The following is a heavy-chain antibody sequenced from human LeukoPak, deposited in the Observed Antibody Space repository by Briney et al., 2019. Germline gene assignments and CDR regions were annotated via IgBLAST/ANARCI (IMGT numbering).Heavy chain of an antibody. V-gene: IGHV4-59*01. CDR1: GGSISSYY. Sequence: SETLSLTCTVSGGSISSYYWSWIRQPPGKGLEWIGYIYYSGSTNYNPSLKSRVTVSVDTSKNQFSLKLSSVTAADTAVYYCARVFRPTGYYSNPRSGSFDFWGHGTLVTVSS. J-gene: IGHJ4*01. CDR3: ARVFRPTGYYSNPRSGSFDF. D-gene: IGHD3-9*01. CDR2: IYYSGST.